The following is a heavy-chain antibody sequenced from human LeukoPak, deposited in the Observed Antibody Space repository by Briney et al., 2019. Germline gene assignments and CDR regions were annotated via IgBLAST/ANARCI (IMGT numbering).Heavy chain of an antibody. CDR1: GFTFSIYA. J-gene: IGHJ4*02. V-gene: IGHV3-23*01. D-gene: IGHD6-25*01. CDR3: AKDFLTVTAGWDY. Sequence: GGSLRLSCAASGFTFSIYAMSWVRQAPGKGLEWVSGISGSGGSTYYADSVKGRFTISRDNSKNTLFLQMNSLRAEDTAVYYCAKDFLTVTAGWDYWGQGTLVTVSS. CDR2: ISGSGGST.